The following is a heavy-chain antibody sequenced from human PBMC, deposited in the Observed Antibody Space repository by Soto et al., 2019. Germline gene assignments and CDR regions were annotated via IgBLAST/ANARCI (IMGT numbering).Heavy chain of an antibody. CDR2: IYYSGST. J-gene: IGHJ5*02. CDR3: ARHEIGIAARARFDP. Sequence: QLQLQESGPGLVKPSETLSLTCTVSGGSISSSSYYWGWIRQPPGKGLEWIGSIYYSGSTYYNPSLKSRVTISVDTSKNQFSLKVSSVTAADTAVYYCARHEIGIAARARFDPWGQGTLVTVSS. CDR1: GGSISSSSYY. V-gene: IGHV4-39*01. D-gene: IGHD6-6*01.